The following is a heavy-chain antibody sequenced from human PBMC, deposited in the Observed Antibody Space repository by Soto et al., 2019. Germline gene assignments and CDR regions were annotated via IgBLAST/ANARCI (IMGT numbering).Heavy chain of an antibody. CDR2: IKEDGTEV. CDR3: VKDRGYLTFDY. D-gene: IGHD5-12*01. V-gene: IGHV3-7*01. Sequence: GGSLRLSCAASGFTFSYFWMNWVRQAPGKGLEWVAIIKEDGTEVNYVDSVKGRFTISRDNAKNSLYLQMNSLRAEDTAVYYCVKDRGYLTFDYWGQGALVTVSS. J-gene: IGHJ4*02. CDR1: GFTFSYFW.